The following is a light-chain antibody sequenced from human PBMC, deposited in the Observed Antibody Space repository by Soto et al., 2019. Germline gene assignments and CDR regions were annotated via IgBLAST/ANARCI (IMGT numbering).Light chain of an antibody. CDR3: QQYHTWPIT. J-gene: IGKJ4*01. Sequence: EIVMTQSPATLSVSPXXXXTPXXRASQSVSSNLAWYXXKHGQXXRXXIYGASNRATGIPARFSGSGSGTEGTITISSLQSEDCEIYYCQQYHTWPITFGGGTKVDIK. CDR1: QSVSSN. V-gene: IGKV3D-15*01. CDR2: GAS.